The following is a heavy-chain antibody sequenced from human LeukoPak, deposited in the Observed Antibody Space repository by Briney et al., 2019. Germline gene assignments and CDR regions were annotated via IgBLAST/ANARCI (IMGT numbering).Heavy chain of an antibody. CDR1: GGSISSGDYY. CDR2: IYYSGST. J-gene: IGHJ6*02. V-gene: IGHV4-30-4*01. Sequence: SQTLSLTCTVSGGSISSGDYYWSWIRQPPGKGLEWIGFIYYSGSTYYNPSLKSRVTISVDTSKNQFSLKLSSVTAADTAVYYCARETAYYYYGMDVWGQGTTVTVSS. CDR3: ARETAYYYYGMDV.